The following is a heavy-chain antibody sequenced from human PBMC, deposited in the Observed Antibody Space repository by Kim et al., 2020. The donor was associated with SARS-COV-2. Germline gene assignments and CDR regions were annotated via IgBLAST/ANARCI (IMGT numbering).Heavy chain of an antibody. Sequence: ASVKVSCKASGYTFTSYGISWVRQAPGQGLEWMGWISAYNGNTNYAQKLQGRVTMTTDTSTSTAYMELRSLRSDDTAVYYCARPTLLWFGELLALDYWGQGTLVTVSS. CDR1: GYTFTSYG. J-gene: IGHJ4*02. CDR2: ISAYNGNT. CDR3: ARPTLLWFGELLALDY. V-gene: IGHV1-18*04. D-gene: IGHD3-10*01.